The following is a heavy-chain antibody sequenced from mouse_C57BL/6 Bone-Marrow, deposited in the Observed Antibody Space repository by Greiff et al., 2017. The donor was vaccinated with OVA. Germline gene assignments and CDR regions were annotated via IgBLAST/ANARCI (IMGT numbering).Heavy chain of an antibody. CDR2: IDPSDSYT. D-gene: IGHD1-1*01. Sequence: QVQLQQPGAELVMPGASVKLSCKASGYTFTSYWMHWVKQRPGQGLEWIGEIDPSDSYTNSNQKFKGKSTLTVDKSSSTAYMQRSSLTSEDSAVYYCAREGLLLTTVALDYWGQGTTLTVSS. J-gene: IGHJ2*01. V-gene: IGHV1-69*01. CDR3: AREGLLLTTVALDY. CDR1: GYTFTSYW.